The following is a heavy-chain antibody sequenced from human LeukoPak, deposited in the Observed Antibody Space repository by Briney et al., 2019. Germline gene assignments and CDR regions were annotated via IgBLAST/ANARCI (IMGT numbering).Heavy chain of an antibody. V-gene: IGHV1-69*13. D-gene: IGHD3-10*01. CDR1: GGTFSSYA. J-gene: IGHJ6*02. CDR3: ATPRGYYYYGMDV. Sequence: GASAKVSCKASGGTFSSYAISWVRQAPGQGLEWMGGIIPIFGTANYAQRFQGRVTITADESTSTAYMELSSLRSEDTAVYYCATPRGYYYYGMDVWGQGTTVTVSS. CDR2: IIPIFGTA.